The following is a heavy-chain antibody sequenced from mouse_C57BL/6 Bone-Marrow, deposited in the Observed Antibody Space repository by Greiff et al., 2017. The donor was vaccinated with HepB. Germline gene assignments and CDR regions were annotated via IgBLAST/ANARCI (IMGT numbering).Heavy chain of an antibody. Sequence: KQSCKASGYTFTSYWMHWVKQRPGQGLEWIGEIDPSDSYTNYNQKFKGKSTLTVDKSSSTAYMQLSSLTSEDSAVYYCARRRNLSMDYWGQGTSVTVSS. CDR2: IDPSDSYT. CDR3: ARRRNLSMDY. CDR1: GYTFTSYW. J-gene: IGHJ4*01. V-gene: IGHV1-69*01.